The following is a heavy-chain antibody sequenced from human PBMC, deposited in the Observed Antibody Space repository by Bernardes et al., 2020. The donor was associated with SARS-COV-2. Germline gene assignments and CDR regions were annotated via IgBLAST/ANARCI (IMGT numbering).Heavy chain of an antibody. Sequence: GGSLRLSCAASGITFSSYEMNWVRQAPGKGLEWVSYISSSGSTIFYADSVKGRFTISRDNAKNSLYLQMNSLRAEDTAVYYCARYCGGDCYDAFDIWGQGTMVTVSS. CDR1: GITFSSYE. CDR3: ARYCGGDCYDAFDI. CDR2: ISSSGSTI. J-gene: IGHJ3*02. D-gene: IGHD2-21*01. V-gene: IGHV3-48*03.